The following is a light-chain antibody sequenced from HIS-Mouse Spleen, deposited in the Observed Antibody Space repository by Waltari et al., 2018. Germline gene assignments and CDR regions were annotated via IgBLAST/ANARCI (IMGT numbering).Light chain of an antibody. CDR1: QGISSA. Sequence: AIQLTQSPSSLSASVGDRVTITCRASQGISSALAWYQQKPGKAPKLLIYDASSLESGVPSRFSGSGSGTEFTLTISSLQTEDFATYYCQQLNSYPPTFGQGTKVEIK. CDR2: DAS. V-gene: IGKV1-13*02. J-gene: IGKJ1*01. CDR3: QQLNSYPPT.